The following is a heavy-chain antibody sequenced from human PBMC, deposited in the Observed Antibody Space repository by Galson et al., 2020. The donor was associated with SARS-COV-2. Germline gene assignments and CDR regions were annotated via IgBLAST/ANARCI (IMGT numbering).Heavy chain of an antibody. CDR1: GFTFSRYA. V-gene: IGHV3-23*01. J-gene: IGHJ4*02. D-gene: IGHD4-17*01. Sequence: GGSLRLSCAASGFTFSRYAMSWVRQVPGKGLDWVSSVSAGGASTYHADSVKGRFTISRDNSKNTLYLQMNSLRVEDTALYYCAKDQGNDYGDQLDSGGQGTLVSVSS. CDR2: VSAGGAST. CDR3: AKDQGNDYGDQLDS.